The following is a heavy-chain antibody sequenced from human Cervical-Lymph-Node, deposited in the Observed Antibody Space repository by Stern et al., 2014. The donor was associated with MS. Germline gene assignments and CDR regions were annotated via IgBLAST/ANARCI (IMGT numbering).Heavy chain of an antibody. CDR2: IASDESST. CDR3: AREVWGSYGLDV. V-gene: IGHV3-74*01. Sequence: EVHLVESGGGLVQPGGSLRLSCAASGFTFSNYWMHWVRQAPGKGLVWVSRIASDESSTKYADSVKGRFTISRDNAKNTLYLQMNSLRAEDTAVYYCAREVWGSYGLDVWGQGTTVTVSS. CDR1: GFTFSNYW. J-gene: IGHJ6*02. D-gene: IGHD3-16*01.